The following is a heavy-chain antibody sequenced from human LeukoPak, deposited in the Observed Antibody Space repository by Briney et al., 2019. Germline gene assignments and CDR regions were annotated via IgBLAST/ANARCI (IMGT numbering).Heavy chain of an antibody. CDR1: GGYISNYY. Sequence: SETLSLTCTVSGGYISNYYWNWIRQSPGKGLEWIGSVHYSGSTNYRPSLKSRVVISVDTSKNQFSLKLNSVTAADTAIYYCARKPIFASGRHWYYFDNWGQGTLVTVSS. J-gene: IGHJ4*02. CDR3: ARKPIFASGRHWYYFDN. D-gene: IGHD3-10*01. V-gene: IGHV4-59*08. CDR2: VHYSGST.